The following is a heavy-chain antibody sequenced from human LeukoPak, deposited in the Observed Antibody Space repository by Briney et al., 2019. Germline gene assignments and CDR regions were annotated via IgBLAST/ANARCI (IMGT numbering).Heavy chain of an antibody. J-gene: IGHJ4*02. CDR2: TYYRSKWYN. CDR3: ARTGGSSWYERAPFDY. CDR1: GDSVSSNSAA. V-gene: IGHV6-1*01. D-gene: IGHD6-13*01. Sequence: SQTLSLTCAISGDSVSSNSAAWNWIRQSPSRGLEWLGRTYYRSKWYNDYAVSVKSRITINPDTSKNQFSLQLNSVTPEDTAVYYCARTGGSSWYERAPFDYWGQGTLVTVSS.